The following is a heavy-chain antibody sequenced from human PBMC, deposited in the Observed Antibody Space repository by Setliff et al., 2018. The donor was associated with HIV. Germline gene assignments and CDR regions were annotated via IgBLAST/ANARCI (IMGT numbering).Heavy chain of an antibody. CDR2: DNPDNVVL. D-gene: IGHD7-27*01. J-gene: IGHJ3*02. V-gene: IGHV1-2*02. CDR3: ASPSFWGSGARNIDAFDM. Sequence: ASVKVSCKASGYNFTGYHIHWVRQAPGQGLEWMGWDNPDNVVLKSAQKFQGRVTMTRDTYINTAYMELSSLKSDDTAVYYCASPSFWGSGARNIDAFDMWGQGTLVTVSS. CDR1: GYNFTGYH.